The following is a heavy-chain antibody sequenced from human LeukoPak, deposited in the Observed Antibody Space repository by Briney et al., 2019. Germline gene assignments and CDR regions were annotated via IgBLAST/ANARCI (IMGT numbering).Heavy chain of an antibody. Sequence: GGSLRLSSAVSGLTFSTYAMSWVRQAPGRGLEWVSSISGNGGTTYYADSVRGRFTISRDNSKKTAYLQMNSLRAEDTAVYYAVANMYKYMDVWGKGTTVNVSS. CDR1: GLTFSTYA. J-gene: IGHJ6*04. CDR3: VANMYKYMDV. CDR2: ISGNGGTT. D-gene: IGHD2-2*01. V-gene: IGHV3-23*01.